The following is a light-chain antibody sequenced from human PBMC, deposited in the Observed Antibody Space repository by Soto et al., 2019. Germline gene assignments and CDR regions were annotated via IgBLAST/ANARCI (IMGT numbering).Light chain of an antibody. J-gene: IGKJ4*01. V-gene: IGKV3-20*01. CDR1: QSVSSSY. CDR3: QQYGGSLLT. Sequence: EIVLTQSPGTLSLSPGERATLSCRASQSVSSSYLAWYQQKPGQAPRLLIYGASSMAPGIPARFSGSGSGTDFTLTISRLEPEDFAVYYCQQYGGSLLTFGGGTKVDIK. CDR2: GAS.